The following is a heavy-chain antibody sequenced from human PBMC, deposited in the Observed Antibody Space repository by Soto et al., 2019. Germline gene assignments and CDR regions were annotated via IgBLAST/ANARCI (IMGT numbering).Heavy chain of an antibody. D-gene: IGHD1-1*01. CDR2: ISGSGGST. Sequence: GGSLRLSCAASGFTFSSYAMSWVRQAPGKGLEWVSAISGSGGSTYYADSVKGRFTISRDNSKNTLYLQMNSLRAEDTAGYYCAKDNQYTMRTGTAFDYWGQGTLVTVSS. J-gene: IGHJ4*02. CDR3: AKDNQYTMRTGTAFDY. V-gene: IGHV3-23*01. CDR1: GFTFSSYA.